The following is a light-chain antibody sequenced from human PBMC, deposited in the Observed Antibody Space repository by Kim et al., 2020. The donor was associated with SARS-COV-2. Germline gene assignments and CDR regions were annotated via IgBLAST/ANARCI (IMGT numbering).Light chain of an antibody. J-gene: IGLJ2*01. CDR2: QDS. Sequence: SYELTQPPSVSVSPGQTASITCSGDKLGDKYACWYQQKPDQSPVLVIYQDSKRPSVIPERFSGSNSGNTATLTISGTQAMDEADYYCQAWDSSTVVFGGGTQLTVL. V-gene: IGLV3-1*01. CDR1: KLGDKY. CDR3: QAWDSSTVV.